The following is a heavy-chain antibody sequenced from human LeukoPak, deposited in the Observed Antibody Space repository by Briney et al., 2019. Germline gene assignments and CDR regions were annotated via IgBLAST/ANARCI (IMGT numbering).Heavy chain of an antibody. D-gene: IGHD4-17*01. CDR3: ARSPYGDWAYDYFDY. V-gene: IGHV3-30*04. J-gene: IGHJ4*02. CDR1: GFSNYT. Sequence: PGRSLRLSCAASGFSNYTMHWVRQAPGKGLEWVAVISYDGSNKYYADSVKGRFTTSRDNSKSTLYLQMNFLRAEDTAVYYCARSPYGDWAYDYFDYWGQGTLVTVSS. CDR2: ISYDGSNK.